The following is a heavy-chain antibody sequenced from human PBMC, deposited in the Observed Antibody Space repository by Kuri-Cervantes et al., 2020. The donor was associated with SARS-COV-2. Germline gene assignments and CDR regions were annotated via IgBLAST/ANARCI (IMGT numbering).Heavy chain of an antibody. V-gene: IGHV3-23*01. CDR3: ATAPYVSSRSPFES. D-gene: IGHD3-22*01. CDR1: GFTFSSYA. CDR2: ISGSGGST. J-gene: IGHJ4*02. Sequence: GGSLRLSCAASGFTFSSYAMSWVRQAPGKGLECVSAISGSGGSTYYADSVKGRFTISRDNSKNTLYLQMNSLRAEDTDVYYCATAPYVSSRSPFESWGQGPVVTVSS.